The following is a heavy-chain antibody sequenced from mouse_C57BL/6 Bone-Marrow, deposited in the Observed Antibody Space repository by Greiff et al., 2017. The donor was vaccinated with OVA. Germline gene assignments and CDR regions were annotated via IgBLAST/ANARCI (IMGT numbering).Heavy chain of an antibody. D-gene: IGHD2-5*01. V-gene: IGHV1-61*01. CDR2: IYPSDSET. CDR3: ARESYSNYPDYAMDY. CDR1: GYTFTSYW. J-gene: IGHJ4*01. Sequence: QVQLQQPGAELVRPGSSVKLSCKASGYTFTSYWMDWVKQRPGQGLEWIGNIYPSDSETHYNQKFKDKATLTVDKSSSTAYMQLSSLTSEDSAVYYCARESYSNYPDYAMDYWGQGTSVTVSS.